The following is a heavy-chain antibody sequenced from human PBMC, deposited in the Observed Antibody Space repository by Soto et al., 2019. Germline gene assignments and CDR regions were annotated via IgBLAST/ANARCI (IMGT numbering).Heavy chain of an antibody. V-gene: IGHV4-34*01. Sequence: SETLSLTCAVYGGSFSGYYWSWIRQPPGKGLEWIGEINHSGSTNYNPSLKSRVTISVDTSKNQFSLKLSSVTAADTAVYYCARHHEWLRFDPWGQGTLVTVSS. CDR3: ARHHEWLRFDP. CDR1: GGSFSGYY. CDR2: INHSGST. D-gene: IGHD5-12*01. J-gene: IGHJ5*02.